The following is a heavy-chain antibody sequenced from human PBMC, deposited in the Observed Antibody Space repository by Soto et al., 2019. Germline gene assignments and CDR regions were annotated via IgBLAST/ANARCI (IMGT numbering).Heavy chain of an antibody. V-gene: IGHV1-58*01. Sequence: SVKVSCKASGFTFTSAAVQWVRQARGQSHEWIGWIVVGGGNTNYAQKFQERVTITRDMSTSTAYMELSSLRSEDTAVYSCAADGKVFGLYYYGMDFWGQGTTVTVSS. CDR2: IVVGGGNT. CDR3: AADGKVFGLYYYGMDF. D-gene: IGHD3-16*01. J-gene: IGHJ6*02. CDR1: GFTFTSAA.